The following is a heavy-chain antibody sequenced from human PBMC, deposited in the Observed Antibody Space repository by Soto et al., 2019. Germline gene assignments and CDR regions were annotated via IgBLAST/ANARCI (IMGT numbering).Heavy chain of an antibody. V-gene: IGHV3-23*01. CDR3: AKDRHYPRDYFHY. CDR2: VSANGQGI. CDR1: GFTFSSSA. Sequence: PGGSLRLSCAASGFTFSSSAISWVRQAPGKGLEWVSAVSANGQGIYYADSVRGRFTISRDNSKNTVFLHMDSLSAEDTAVYYCAKDRHYPRDYFHYWSQGTLVTVSS. J-gene: IGHJ4*02. D-gene: IGHD3-10*01.